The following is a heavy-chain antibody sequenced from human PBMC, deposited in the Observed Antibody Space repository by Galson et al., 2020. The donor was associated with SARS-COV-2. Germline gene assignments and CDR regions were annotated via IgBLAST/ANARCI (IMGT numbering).Heavy chain of an antibody. J-gene: IGHJ4*02. D-gene: IGHD3-22*01. Sequence: ASVKVSRKASCYISTSYGISWVRQAAGQGLEWMGGISPYNLHTNYAQKDQGRVTMTTATSTSTAYMELRSLISDDTAVYYCATYRGDSNDRFFDYWGQGTLVTVSS. CDR2: ISPYNLHT. V-gene: IGHV1-18*04. CDR1: CYISTSYG. CDR3: ATYRGDSNDRFFDY.